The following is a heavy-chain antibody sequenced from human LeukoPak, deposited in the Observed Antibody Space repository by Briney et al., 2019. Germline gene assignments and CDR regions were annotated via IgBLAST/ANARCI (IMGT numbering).Heavy chain of an antibody. CDR3: ARIAVAGIGSSYYYYYGMDV. J-gene: IGHJ6*02. V-gene: IGHV1-69*13. Sequence: GASEKVSCKASGGTFSSYAISWVRQAPGQGLEWVGGIIPIFGTANYAQKFQGRVTITADESTSTAYMELSSLRSEDTAVYYCARIAVAGIGSSYYYYYGMDVWGQGTTVTVSS. D-gene: IGHD6-19*01. CDR2: IIPIFGTA. CDR1: GGTFSSYA.